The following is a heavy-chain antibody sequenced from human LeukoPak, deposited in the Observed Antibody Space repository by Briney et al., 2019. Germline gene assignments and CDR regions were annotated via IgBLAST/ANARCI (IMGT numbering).Heavy chain of an antibody. CDR1: GFTFSSYW. D-gene: IGHD1-1*01. V-gene: IGHV3-7*01. Sequence: GGSLRLSCAASGFTFSSYWMSWVRQAPGKGLEWVANIKQDGSEKYYVDAVKGRFTISRDNAKNSLYLQMNSLRAEDTAVYYCARESPLHDPPSRFYYFYVMDVGGQGTTVTVSS. CDR2: IKQDGSEK. CDR3: ARESPLHDPPSRFYYFYVMDV. J-gene: IGHJ6*02.